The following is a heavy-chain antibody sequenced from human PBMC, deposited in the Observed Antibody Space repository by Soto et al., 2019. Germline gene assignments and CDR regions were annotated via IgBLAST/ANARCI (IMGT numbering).Heavy chain of an antibody. V-gene: IGHV3-30-3*01. CDR2: MSYDGSST. D-gene: IGHD3-3*01. Sequence: QVQLVESGGGMVQPGRSLRLSCAASGFTFSSYAMHWVRQAPGKGLEWVAVMSYDGSSTYYADSVKGRFTISRDNSKNTLYLQMNSLRAEDTAVYYCARDRNALRFLEWLDYWGQGTQVTVSS. CDR1: GFTFSSYA. CDR3: ARDRNALRFLEWLDY. J-gene: IGHJ4*02.